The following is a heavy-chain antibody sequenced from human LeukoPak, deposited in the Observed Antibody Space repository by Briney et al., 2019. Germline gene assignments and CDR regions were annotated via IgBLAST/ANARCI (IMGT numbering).Heavy chain of an antibody. CDR2: INHSGST. CDR1: GGSFSGYY. Sequence: SETLSLTCAVYGGSFSGYYWSWIRQPPGKGLEWIGEINHSGSTDYNPSLKSRVTISVDTSKNQFSLKLSSVSAADTDVYYCAMNNWGLDYWGQGTLVTVSS. V-gene: IGHV4-34*01. D-gene: IGHD7-27*01. J-gene: IGHJ4*02. CDR3: AMNNWGLDY.